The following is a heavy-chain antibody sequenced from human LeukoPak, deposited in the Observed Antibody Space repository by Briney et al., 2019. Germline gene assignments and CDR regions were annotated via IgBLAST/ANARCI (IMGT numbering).Heavy chain of an antibody. CDR2: INPNSGGT. D-gene: IGHD1-7*01. V-gene: IGHV1-2*02. CDR3: ARDRPVSRLGTDFDY. J-gene: IGHJ4*02. CDR1: GYTFTGYY. Sequence: ASVKVSCKASGYTFTGYYMHWVRQAPGQGLEWMGWINPNSGGTDYAQRFQGRVTMTRDTSISTAYMELSSLRSDDTAVYYCARDRPVSRLGTDFDYWGQGALVTVSS.